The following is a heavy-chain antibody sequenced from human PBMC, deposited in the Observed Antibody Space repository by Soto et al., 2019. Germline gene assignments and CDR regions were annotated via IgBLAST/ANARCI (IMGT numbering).Heavy chain of an antibody. CDR2: ISGSAGRS. V-gene: IGHV3-23*01. CDR1: GFTFSNYA. Sequence: EVQLLDSGGGLVQPGGSLRLSCAASGFTFSNYAMTWVRQGPGKGMEWVSGISGSAGRSYYADSVKGRFTISRDNSKSTLYLQMNSLRAEDTAVYYCVKAYFVWSSEQPYYFDYWGKGTLVTVSS. J-gene: IGHJ4*02. CDR3: VKAYFVWSSEQPYYFDY. D-gene: IGHD3-16*01.